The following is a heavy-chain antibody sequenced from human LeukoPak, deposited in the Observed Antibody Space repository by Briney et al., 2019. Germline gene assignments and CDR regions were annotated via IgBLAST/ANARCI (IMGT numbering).Heavy chain of an antibody. CDR1: GGSISSYY. CDR2: IYYSGST. D-gene: IGHD3-22*01. J-gene: IGHJ4*02. CDR3: ARGWRDYYDSSGNFDY. Sequence: SETLSLTCTVSGGSISSYYWSWIRQPPGKGLEWIGYIYYSGSTNYNPSLKSRVTISVDTSKNQFSLKLSSVTAADTAVYYCARGWRDYYDSSGNFDYWGQGTLVTVSS. V-gene: IGHV4-59*01.